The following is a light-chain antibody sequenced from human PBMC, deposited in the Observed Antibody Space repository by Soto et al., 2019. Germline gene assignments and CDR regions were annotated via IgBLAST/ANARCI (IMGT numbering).Light chain of an antibody. J-gene: IGLJ2*01. CDR2: EVT. CDR1: SSDVGGYNF. V-gene: IGLV2-14*01. Sequence: QSALTQPASVSGSPGQSITISCTGTSSDVGGYNFVSWYQHHPGKVPKLMIYEVTNRPSGVSNRFSGPKSGNTASLTTSGLQAEDEAYYYCSSCTSSSTLVFGGGTKLTVL. CDR3: SSCTSSSTLV.